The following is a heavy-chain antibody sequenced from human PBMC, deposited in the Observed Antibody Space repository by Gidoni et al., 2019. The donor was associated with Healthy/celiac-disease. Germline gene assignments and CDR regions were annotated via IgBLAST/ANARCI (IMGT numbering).Heavy chain of an antibody. J-gene: IGHJ4*02. D-gene: IGHD3-22*01. V-gene: IGHV4-34*01. CDR3: ARRYYDSSGYYYDD. CDR2: INHSGST. Sequence: QVQLQQWGAGLLKPSETLSLTCAVYGGSFSGYYWSWIRQPPGKGLEWIGEINHSGSTNYNPSLKSRVTISVDTSKNQFSLKLSSVTAADTAVYYCARRYYDSSGYYYDDWGQGTLVTVSS. CDR1: GGSFSGYY.